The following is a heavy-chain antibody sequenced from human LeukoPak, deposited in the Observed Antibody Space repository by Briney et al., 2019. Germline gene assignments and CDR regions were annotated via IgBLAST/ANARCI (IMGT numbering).Heavy chain of an antibody. CDR1: GFTFDDYG. CDR2: INWNGGST. J-gene: IGHJ4*02. CDR3: ATGIQDVSNVGFDY. V-gene: IGHV3-20*04. Sequence: GGSLRLSCAASGFTFDDYGMSWVRQAPGKGLEWVSGINWNGGSTGYADSVKGRFTISRDNAKNSLYLQMNSLRAEDTALYYCATGIQDVSNVGFDYWGQGTLVTVSS. D-gene: IGHD3-22*01.